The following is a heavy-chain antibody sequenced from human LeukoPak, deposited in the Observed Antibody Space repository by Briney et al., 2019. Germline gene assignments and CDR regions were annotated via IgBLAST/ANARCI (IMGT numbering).Heavy chain of an antibody. V-gene: IGHV4-4*07. Sequence: NASASVSLTCTVAGGFIGSGYWGWIRQSRGEGLGWIGRRNTSGSNNYNPSLKSRVTMSVDASKSQFSLHLRSVTAADTAVYYCARSFWHFGGYCSGGTCYTAFDIWGQGTMVTVSS. J-gene: IGHJ3*02. CDR2: RNTSGSN. D-gene: IGHD2-15*01. CDR1: GGFIGSGY. CDR3: ARSFWHFGGYCSGGTCYTAFDI.